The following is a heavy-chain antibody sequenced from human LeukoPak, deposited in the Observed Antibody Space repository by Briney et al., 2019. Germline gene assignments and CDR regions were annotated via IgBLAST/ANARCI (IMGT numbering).Heavy chain of an antibody. CDR2: IYYTGGT. CDR1: GDSISTSNSY. V-gene: IGHV4-39*07. CDR3: ARGGPPGYYYDYYMDV. Sequence: SETLSLTCTVSGDSISTSNSYWGWIRQPPGEGLEWIGSIYYTGGTYYNTSLKSRVTISVDTSKNQFSLKMSSVTAADTAVYFCARGGPPGYYYDYYMDVWGKGTTVTISS. J-gene: IGHJ6*03.